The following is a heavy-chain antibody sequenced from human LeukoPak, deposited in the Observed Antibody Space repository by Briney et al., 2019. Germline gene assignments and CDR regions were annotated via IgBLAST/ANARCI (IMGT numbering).Heavy chain of an antibody. CDR2: ISDSGGST. V-gene: IGHV3-23*01. D-gene: IGHD3/OR15-3a*01. Sequence: GGSLRLSCAVSGITLSNYGMSWVRQAPGKGLEWVAGISDSGGSTKYADSVKGRFTISRDNPKNTLFLQMNSLRAEDTAVYFCAKRGVVIRVVLVGFHKQAYYFESWGQGAVLRVFS. CDR1: GITLSNYG. CDR3: AKRGVVIRVVLVGFHKQAYYFES. J-gene: IGHJ4*02.